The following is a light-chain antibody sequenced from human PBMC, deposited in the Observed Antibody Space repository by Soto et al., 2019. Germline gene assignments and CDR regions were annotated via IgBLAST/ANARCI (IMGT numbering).Light chain of an antibody. CDR1: SSNIGAGYD. J-gene: IGLJ1*01. V-gene: IGLV1-40*01. CDR3: QSYDSSLSGYV. Sequence: QSALTQPPSVSGAPGQRVTISCTGSSSNIGAGYDVHWYQQPPGTAPKLLIHGNSNRPSGVPDRFSGSKSGTSASLAITGLQAEDEADYYCQSYDSSLSGYVFGTGTKVTV. CDR2: GNS.